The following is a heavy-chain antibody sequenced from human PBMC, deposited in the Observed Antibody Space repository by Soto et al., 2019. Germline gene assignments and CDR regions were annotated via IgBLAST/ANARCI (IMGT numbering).Heavy chain of an antibody. CDR1: GCTFSSYA. J-gene: IGHJ4*02. V-gene: IGHV3-23*01. CDR3: AKDHPPFGAVAAYFDY. CDR2: ISGSGGST. Sequence: EVQLLESGGGLVPPGWSLRLSCAASGCTFSSYAMSWVRQAPGKGLEWVSAISGSGGSTYYADSVKGRFTISRDNSKNTLYLQMNSLRAEDTAVYYCAKDHPPFGAVAAYFDYWGQGTLVTVSS. D-gene: IGHD6-19*01.